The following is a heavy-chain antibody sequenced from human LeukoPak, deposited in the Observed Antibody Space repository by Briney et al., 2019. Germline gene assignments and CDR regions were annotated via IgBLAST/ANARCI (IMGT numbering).Heavy chain of an antibody. D-gene: IGHD5-12*01. CDR2: ISNDGNNK. J-gene: IGHJ5*02. V-gene: IGHV3-30*03. CDR3: ARSDVDMAA. CDR1: GFTFSTYG. Sequence: GGSLRLSCAASGFTFSTYGMHWVRQAPGKGLEWVAVISNDGNNKLYGDSVKGRFTISRDNSKNTLYLQMNSLRAEDTAVYYCARSDVDMAAWGQGTLVTVYS.